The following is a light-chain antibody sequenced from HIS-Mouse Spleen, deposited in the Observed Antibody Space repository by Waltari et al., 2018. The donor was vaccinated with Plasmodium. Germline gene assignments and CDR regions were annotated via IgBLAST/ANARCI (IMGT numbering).Light chain of an antibody. Sequence: SYELTQPPSVSVSPGQTARLTCSGVALPTQSAYWYQQKSGQAPVLVIDEDSKRPSGIPERFSGSSSGTMATLTISGAQVEDEADYYCYSTDSSGNHRVFGGGTKLTVL. V-gene: IGLV3-10*01. CDR3: YSTDSSGNHRV. CDR1: ALPTQS. J-gene: IGLJ3*02. CDR2: EDS.